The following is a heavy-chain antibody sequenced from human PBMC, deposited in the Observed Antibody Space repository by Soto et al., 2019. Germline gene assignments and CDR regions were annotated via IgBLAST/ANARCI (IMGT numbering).Heavy chain of an antibody. CDR2: IYYSGST. Sequence: PSETLSLTCTVSGGSISSYYWSWIRQPPGKGLEWIGYIYYSGSTNYNPSLKSRVTISVDTSKNQFSLKLSSVTAADTAVYYCARDVLNGDYEYYDYMDVWGKGTTVTVS. D-gene: IGHD4-17*01. CDR1: GGSISSYY. J-gene: IGHJ6*03. V-gene: IGHV4-59*01. CDR3: ARDVLNGDYEYYDYMDV.